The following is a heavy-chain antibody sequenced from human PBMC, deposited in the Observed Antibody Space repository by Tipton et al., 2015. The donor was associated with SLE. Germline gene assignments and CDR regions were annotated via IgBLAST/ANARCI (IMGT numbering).Heavy chain of an antibody. D-gene: IGHD3-10*01. CDR3: ARHAGLGNYYGALDS. J-gene: IGHJ4*02. Sequence: TLSLTCTVSGGSLSSYYWSWIRQPPGKGLEWIGYNYYSGSTNYNPSLKIRVTISVDTSRNQFSLLLSSGTAADTAVYYCARHAGLGNYYGALDSWGQGTLVTVSS. CDR2: NYYSGST. CDR1: GGSLSSYY. V-gene: IGHV4-59*08.